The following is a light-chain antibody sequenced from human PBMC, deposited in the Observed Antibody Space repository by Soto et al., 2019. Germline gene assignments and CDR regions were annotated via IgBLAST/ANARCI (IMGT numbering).Light chain of an antibody. CDR3: MQAQQIPRT. Sequence: DILLTQTPLSLSVTHGEPASISCRYSQSLLHSRGDNYLDWYVQKPGQSPQLLIFLGSNRASGVPDRFSGSGSGTYFTLRISRVEAEDVGVYYCMQAQQIPRTFGQGTKVDIK. J-gene: IGKJ1*01. CDR1: QSLLHSRGDNY. V-gene: IGKV2-28*01. CDR2: LGS.